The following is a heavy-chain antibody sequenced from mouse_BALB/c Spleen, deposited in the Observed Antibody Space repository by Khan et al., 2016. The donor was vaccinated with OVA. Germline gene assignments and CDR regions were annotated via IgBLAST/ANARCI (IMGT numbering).Heavy chain of an antibody. V-gene: IGHV3-2*02. D-gene: IGHD2-3*01. Sequence: EVQLQESGPGLVKPSQSLSLTCTVTGYSITSDYAWNWIRQFPGNKLEWMGYISYSGSTNYNPALKSRISITRDTSKNQCFLQLNSVTTEDTATYYCARDGSRYNYAMDYGGQGTPVTGSS. CDR3: ARDGSRYNYAMDY. CDR1: GYSITSDYA. J-gene: IGHJ4*01. CDR2: ISYSGST.